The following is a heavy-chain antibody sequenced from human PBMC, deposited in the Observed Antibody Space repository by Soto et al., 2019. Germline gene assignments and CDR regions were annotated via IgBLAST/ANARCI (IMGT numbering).Heavy chain of an antibody. CDR1: GFTVSSNY. CDR3: ARVPFELSFPYYYGMDV. CDR2: IYSGGST. J-gene: IGHJ6*02. V-gene: IGHV3-53*01. Sequence: GGSLRLSCAASGFTVSSNYMSWVRQAPGKGLEWVSVIYSGGSTYYADSVKGRFTISRDNSKNTLYLQMNSLRAEDTAVYYCARVPFELSFPYYYGMDVWGQGTTVTVSS. D-gene: IGHD3-16*02.